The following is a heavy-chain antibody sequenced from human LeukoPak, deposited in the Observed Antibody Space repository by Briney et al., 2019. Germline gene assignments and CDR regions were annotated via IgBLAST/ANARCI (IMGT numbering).Heavy chain of an antibody. CDR1: GYTFTSYY. CDR3: ARDLYDILTGYYNGYYYYGMDV. V-gene: IGHV1-46*01. CDR2: INPSGGST. J-gene: IGHJ6*02. D-gene: IGHD3-9*01. Sequence: ASVKVSCKASGYTFTSYYMHWVRQAPGQGLEWMGIINPSGGSTSYAQKFQGRVTMTRDTSTSTVYMGLSSLRSEDTAVYYCARDLYDILTGYYNGYYYYGMDVWGQGTTVTVSS.